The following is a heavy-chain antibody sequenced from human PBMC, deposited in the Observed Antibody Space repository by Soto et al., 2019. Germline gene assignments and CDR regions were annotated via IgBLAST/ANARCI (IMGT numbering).Heavy chain of an antibody. V-gene: IGHV1-3*01. J-gene: IGHJ6*02. CDR3: ASREVVPAAYYYYGMDV. D-gene: IGHD2-2*01. CDR1: GYTFTSYA. Sequence: ASVKVSCKASGYTFTSYAMHWVRQAPGQRLEWMGWINAGNGNTKYSQKFQGRVTITRDTSASTAYMELSSLRSEDTAVYYCASREVVPAAYYYYGMDVWGQGTTVTVSS. CDR2: INAGNGNT.